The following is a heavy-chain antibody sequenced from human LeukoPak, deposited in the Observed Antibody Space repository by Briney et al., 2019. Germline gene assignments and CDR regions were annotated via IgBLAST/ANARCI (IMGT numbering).Heavy chain of an antibody. CDR2: VRGSGGTT. V-gene: IGHV3-23*01. Sequence: GGSLRLSCAASGFTFSSYAMYWVRQAPGKGLEWVSVVRGSGGTTYYADSVKGRFTISRDNSKNTLYLQMNSLRAEDTAVYYCAKDVTIFGVANFDYWGQGTLVTVSS. J-gene: IGHJ4*02. CDR3: AKDVTIFGVANFDY. D-gene: IGHD3-3*01. CDR1: GFTFSSYA.